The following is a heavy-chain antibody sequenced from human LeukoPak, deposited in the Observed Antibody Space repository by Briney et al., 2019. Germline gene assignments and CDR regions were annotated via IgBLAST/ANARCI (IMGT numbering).Heavy chain of an antibody. CDR1: GGSFSGYY. CDR2: INHRGST. V-gene: IGHV4-34*01. CDR3: ARGNWASFDY. J-gene: IGHJ4*02. Sequence: PSETLSLTCAVYGGSFSGYYWSWIRQPPGKGLEWIGEINHRGSTNYNPSLKSRVTISVDTSKNQFSLKLSSVTAADTAVYYCARGNWASFDYWGQGTLVTVSS. D-gene: IGHD7-27*01.